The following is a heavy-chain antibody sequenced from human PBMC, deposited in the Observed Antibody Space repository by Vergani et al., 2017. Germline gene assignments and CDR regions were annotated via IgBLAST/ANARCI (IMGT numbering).Heavy chain of an antibody. J-gene: IGHJ4*02. CDR1: GYTFTGYF. Sequence: QVQLVQSGAEVKKPGASVTVSCKASGYTFTGYFIHWVRQAPGQGLEWMGRVNPNSGRTNYAQNFQGRVTLTRDTSISTTYMELSRLRSDDTAVYYCTRGRMTGDYWGQGTLVTVSS. V-gene: IGHV1-2*02. CDR3: TRGRMTGDY. D-gene: IGHD2-15*01. CDR2: VNPNSGRT.